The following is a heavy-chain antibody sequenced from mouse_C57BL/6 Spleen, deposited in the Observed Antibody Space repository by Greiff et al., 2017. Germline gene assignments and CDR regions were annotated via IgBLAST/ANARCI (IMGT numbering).Heavy chain of an antibody. CDR1: GYTFTDYN. CDR2: INPNNGGT. Sequence: EVKLMESGPELVKPGASVKMSCKASGYTFTDYNMHWVKQSHGKSLEWIGYINPNNGGTSYNQKFKGKATLTVNKSSRPAYMELRSLTSEDSAVYYCARSRDGYYPFDYWGQGTTLTVSS. D-gene: IGHD2-3*01. V-gene: IGHV1-22*01. J-gene: IGHJ2*01. CDR3: ARSRDGYYPFDY.